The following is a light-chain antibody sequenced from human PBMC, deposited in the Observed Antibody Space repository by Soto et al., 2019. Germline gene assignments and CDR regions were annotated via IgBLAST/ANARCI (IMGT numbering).Light chain of an antibody. V-gene: IGKV3-11*01. Sequence: EIVLTQSPATLSLSPGERATLSCRASQSVSIYLAWYQQKPGQAPRLLVYDASSRATGIPARFSGSVSGTDFSLTISSLEREDVAVYYCQQRSNWPPSFGQGTRLESK. CDR2: DAS. CDR3: QQRSNWPPS. CDR1: QSVSIY. J-gene: IGKJ5*01.